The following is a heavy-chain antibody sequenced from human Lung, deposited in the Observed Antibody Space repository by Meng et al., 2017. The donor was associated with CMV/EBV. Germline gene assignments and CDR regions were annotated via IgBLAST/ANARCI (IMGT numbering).Heavy chain of an antibody. V-gene: IGHV1-18*01. D-gene: IGHD1-26*01. J-gene: IGHJ4*02. Sequence: QSKLVQFGGEVKKPGASVKVSCKASGYTFTNYGITWVRQAPGQGLEWMGWINAYNGDTNYAQTLQGRVTMTTDTSTSTAYMELRSLRSDDTAVYYCARVEVGITSGDYWGQGTLVTVSS. CDR1: GYTFTNYG. CDR2: INAYNGDT. CDR3: ARVEVGITSGDY.